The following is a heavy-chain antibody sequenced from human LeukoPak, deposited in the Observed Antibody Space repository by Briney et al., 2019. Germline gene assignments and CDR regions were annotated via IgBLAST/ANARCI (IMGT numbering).Heavy chain of an antibody. CDR2: IYYSGST. J-gene: IGHJ4*02. D-gene: IGHD5-24*01. CDR3: ARGDGYNYPTDY. Sequence: SETLSLTCTVSGGSISSSSYYWGWIRQPPGKGLEWIGSIYYSGSTYYNPSLKSRVTISVDTSKNQFSLKLSSVTAADTAVYYCARGDGYNYPTDYWGQGTLVTVSS. V-gene: IGHV4-39*07. CDR1: GGSISSSSYY.